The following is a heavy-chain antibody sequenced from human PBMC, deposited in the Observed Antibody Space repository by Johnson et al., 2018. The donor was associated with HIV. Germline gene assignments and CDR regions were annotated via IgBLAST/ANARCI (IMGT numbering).Heavy chain of an antibody. D-gene: IGHD3-22*01. V-gene: IGHV3-66*02. CDR3: AKDGAKYYYDSSGYRDAFDI. CDR1: GLSVSINY. CDR2: IHSGGST. J-gene: IGHJ3*02. Sequence: EVQLVESGGGLVQPGGSLRLSCAVSGLSVSINYITWVRQAPGKGLEWVSVIHSGGSTYYADSVKGRFTISRDNSKNTLYLQMNSLRAEDTAVYYCAKDGAKYYYDSSGYRDAFDIWGQGTMVTVSS.